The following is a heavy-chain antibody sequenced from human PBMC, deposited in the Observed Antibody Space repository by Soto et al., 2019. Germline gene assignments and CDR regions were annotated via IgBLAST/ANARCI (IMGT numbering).Heavy chain of an antibody. Sequence: SETLSLTCTVSGGSIRSSSSYWGWIRQPPGKGLEWIGSIYYSGSTYYNPSLKSRVTISVDTSKNQFSLKLSSVTAADTAVYYCAGDGYSSGWGNSFGPWGQGTRGTVSS. J-gene: IGHJ5*02. D-gene: IGHD6-19*01. CDR2: IYYSGST. CDR3: AGDGYSSGWGNSFGP. CDR1: GGSIRSSSSY. V-gene: IGHV4-39*02.